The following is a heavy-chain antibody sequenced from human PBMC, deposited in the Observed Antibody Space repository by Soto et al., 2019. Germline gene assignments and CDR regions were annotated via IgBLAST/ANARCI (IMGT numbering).Heavy chain of an antibody. CDR2: INPNSGGT. Sequence: ASVKVSCKASGYTFTGYYMHWVRQAPGQGLEWMGWINPNSGGTNYAQKFQGRVTMTRDTSTSTAYMELSRLRSDDAAVYYCARESDYGGNSDYFDYWGQGTLVTVSS. CDR3: ARESDYGGNSDYFDY. J-gene: IGHJ4*02. V-gene: IGHV1-2*02. CDR1: GYTFTGYY. D-gene: IGHD4-17*01.